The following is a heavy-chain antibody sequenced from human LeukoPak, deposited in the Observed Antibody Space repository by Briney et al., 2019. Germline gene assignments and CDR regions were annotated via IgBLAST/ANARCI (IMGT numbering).Heavy chain of an antibody. Sequence: PGGSLRLSCAASGFTFSDYYMSWIRQAPGKGLEWVSAISGSGGSTYYADSVKGRFTISRDNSKNTLYLQMNSLRAEDTAVYYCAIKGADYYDTYGAFDIWGQGTMVTVSS. CDR1: GFTFSDYY. V-gene: IGHV3-23*01. D-gene: IGHD3-22*01. J-gene: IGHJ3*02. CDR2: ISGSGGST. CDR3: AIKGADYYDTYGAFDI.